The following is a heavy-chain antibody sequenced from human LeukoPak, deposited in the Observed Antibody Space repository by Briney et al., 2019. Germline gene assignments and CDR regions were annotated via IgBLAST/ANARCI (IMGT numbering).Heavy chain of an antibody. CDR1: GGSISSYY. Sequence: SETLSLTCTVSGGSISSYYWSWIRQPPGKGLEWIGYIYYSGSTNYNPSLKSRVTISVDTSKNQFSLKLSSVTAADTAVYYCAVLAAAVTAPYYFDYWGQGTLVTVSS. J-gene: IGHJ4*02. V-gene: IGHV4-59*12. CDR2: IYYSGST. CDR3: AVLAAAVTAPYYFDY. D-gene: IGHD6-13*01.